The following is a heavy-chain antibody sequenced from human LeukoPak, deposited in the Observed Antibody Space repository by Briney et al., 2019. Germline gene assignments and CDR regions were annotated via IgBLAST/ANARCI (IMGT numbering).Heavy chain of an antibody. CDR3: VRDWEGFNFDI. CDR2: MHNSENI. D-gene: IGHD1-26*01. Sequence: SETLSLTCTVSGDSVSSYYWSWIRQPPGEGLEWIAYMHNSENINYNPSLKSRVTMSVDTSKNQFSLTLRSVTAADTAVYYCVRDWEGFNFDIWGQGTMVTVSS. V-gene: IGHV4-59*02. CDR1: GDSVSSYY. J-gene: IGHJ3*02.